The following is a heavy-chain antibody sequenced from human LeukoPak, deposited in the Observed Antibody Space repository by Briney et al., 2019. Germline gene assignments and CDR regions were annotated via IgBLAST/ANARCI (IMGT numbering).Heavy chain of an antibody. D-gene: IGHD4-17*01. CDR1: GGSISSSSYY. Sequence: SETLSLTCTVSGGSISSSSYYWGWIRQPPGKGLEWIGSIYYSGSTYYNPSLKSRVTISVDTSKNQFSLKLSSVTAADTAVYYCASGARYGDYSRTFDYWGQGTLVTVSS. CDR2: IYYSGST. CDR3: ASGARYGDYSRTFDY. V-gene: IGHV4-39*07. J-gene: IGHJ4*02.